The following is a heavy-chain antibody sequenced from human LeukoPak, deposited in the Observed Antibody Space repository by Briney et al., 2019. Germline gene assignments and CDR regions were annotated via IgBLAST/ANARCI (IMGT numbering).Heavy chain of an antibody. D-gene: IGHD3-22*01. CDR3: AKVRYYFDSSGYYLDY. CDR1: GFTFSSYS. J-gene: IGHJ4*02. Sequence: PGGSLRLSCAASGFTFSSYSMNWVRPAPGKGLEWVSYISSSSSTIYYADSVKGRFTISRDNAKNSLYLQMNSLRDEDTAVYYCAKVRYYFDSSGYYLDYWGQGTLVTVSS. CDR2: ISSSSSTI. V-gene: IGHV3-48*02.